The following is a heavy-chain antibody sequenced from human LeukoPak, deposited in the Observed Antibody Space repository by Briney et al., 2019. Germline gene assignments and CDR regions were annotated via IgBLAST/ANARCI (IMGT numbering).Heavy chain of an antibody. CDR2: IIPILGIA. CDR1: GGTFSSYT. J-gene: IGHJ4*02. V-gene: IGHV1-69*02. CDR3: ARGRDDFWSGYDY. Sequence: SVKISCKASGGTFSSYTISWVRQAPGQGLEWMGRIIPILGIANYAQKFQGRVTITADKSTSTAYMELSSLRSEDTAVYYCARGRDDFWSGYDYWGQGTLVTVSS. D-gene: IGHD3-3*01.